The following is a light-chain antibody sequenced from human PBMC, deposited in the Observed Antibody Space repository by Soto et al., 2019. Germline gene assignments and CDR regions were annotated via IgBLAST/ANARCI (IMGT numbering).Light chain of an antibody. Sequence: EIVLTQSPATLSLSPGERATLSCRASQSVSSNLAWYKQKPGQAPRLLIYDAYNKATGIQAKFSGNGSGTDFTLTISRLEPEDFAVYYCQRGDTFGQGTRLEIK. CDR2: DAY. J-gene: IGKJ5*01. V-gene: IGKV3-11*01. CDR1: QSVSSN. CDR3: QRGDT.